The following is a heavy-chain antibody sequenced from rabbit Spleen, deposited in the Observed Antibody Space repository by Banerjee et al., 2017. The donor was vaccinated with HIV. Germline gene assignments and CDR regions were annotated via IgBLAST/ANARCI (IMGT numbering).Heavy chain of an antibody. CDR3: ARGERFSVGFSAFAIYLDL. V-gene: IGHV1S45*01. Sequence: LEESGGGLVKPGGTLTLTCTVSGFSFSSNWICWVRQAPGKGLEWIACIDTSNGDTDYANWPKGRFTISKTSSTTVDLKMTSLTAADTATYFCARGERFSVGFSAFAIYLDLWGPGTLVTVS. CDR2: IDTSNGDT. J-gene: IGHJ4*01. CDR1: GFSFSSNW. D-gene: IGHD6-1*01.